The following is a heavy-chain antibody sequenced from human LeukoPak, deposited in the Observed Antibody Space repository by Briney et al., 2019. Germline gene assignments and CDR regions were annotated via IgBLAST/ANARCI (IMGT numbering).Heavy chain of an antibody. Sequence: GRSLRLSCAASGFTFTNHGMHWVSQAPGKGLEWVAVISYDGSNKYYADSVKGRFTISRDNSKNTLYLQMNSLRAEDTAVYYCAKGSRDFDLWGRGTLVTVSS. CDR1: GFTFTNHG. CDR2: ISYDGSNK. J-gene: IGHJ2*01. CDR3: AKGSRDFDL. V-gene: IGHV3-30*18.